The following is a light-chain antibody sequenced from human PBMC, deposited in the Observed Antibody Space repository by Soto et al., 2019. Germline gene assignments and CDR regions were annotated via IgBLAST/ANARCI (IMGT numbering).Light chain of an antibody. CDR2: GAS. CDR1: QGINRN. V-gene: IGKV3-15*01. CDR3: QQYSKWPPRYT. Sequence: IVMTQYPATLSVYPGESVTLSCRASQGINRNLTWYQQKPGQAPRLLISGASTGATGIPPRFSGSGSGTDFTLTISSLQSEDFAIYFCQQYSKWPPRYTFGQGTKVDIK. J-gene: IGKJ2*01.